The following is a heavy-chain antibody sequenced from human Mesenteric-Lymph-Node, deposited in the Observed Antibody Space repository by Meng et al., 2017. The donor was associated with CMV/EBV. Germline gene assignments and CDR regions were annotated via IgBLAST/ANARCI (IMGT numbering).Heavy chain of an antibody. CDR3: ASGPPPPQCVSSRCYNDYCYYTMDV. J-gene: IGHJ6*02. CDR1: GCTFSNYA. D-gene: IGHD2-2*02. CDR2: TLPIFGTS. V-gene: IGHV1-69*05. Sequence: SSVQVSCKSSGCTFSNYAIRWLRQAPGQGLDWMGGTLPIFGTSNYVQKFRGRVTITTYEPTSTVYMELSSLVSDDTAVNYCASGPPPPQCVSSRCYNDYCYYTMDVWGQGTTVTVSS.